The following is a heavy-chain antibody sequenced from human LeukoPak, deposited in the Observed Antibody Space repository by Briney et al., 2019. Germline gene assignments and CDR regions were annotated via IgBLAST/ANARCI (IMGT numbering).Heavy chain of an antibody. CDR1: GYSFSSGYY. Sequence: SETLSLTCDVSGYSFSSGYYWGWIRQPPGKGLEWIGYTCDSGNTDYKPSLKSQVTISVDTSKNQLSLRLTSATAADTAVYYCARWHSHGRYFDYWGQGALVTVSS. D-gene: IGHD2-21*01. CDR3: ARWHSHGRYFDY. CDR2: TCDSGNT. J-gene: IGHJ4*02. V-gene: IGHV4-38-2*01.